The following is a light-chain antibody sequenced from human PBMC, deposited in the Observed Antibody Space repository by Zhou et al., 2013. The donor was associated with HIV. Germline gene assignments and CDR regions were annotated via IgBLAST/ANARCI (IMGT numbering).Light chain of an antibody. CDR1: QNVRRY. J-gene: IGKJ2*01. CDR3: QQSFVTPS. CDR2: AAT. Sequence: IQLTQSPSSLSASIGDTVTITCRASQNVRRYLNWYQHKPGFPPKVLIYAATGLQSGVPLRFSGSGSGTHFTLTIDGLQAEDFATYYCQQSFVTPSFGQGTRLQTK. V-gene: IGKV1-39*01.